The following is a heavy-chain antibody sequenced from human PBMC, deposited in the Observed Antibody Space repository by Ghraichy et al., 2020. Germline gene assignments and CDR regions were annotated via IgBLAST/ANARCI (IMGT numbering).Heavy chain of an antibody. J-gene: IGHJ5*02. CDR3: AGDSPWLPDSSGRTGWFDP. V-gene: IGHV3-74*01. CDR2: INRDASRT. Sequence: GGSLRLSCAASGFTFSDYWMHWVRQAPGKGLVWVARINRDASRTDYAGSVKGRFTISRDNAKNTLNLHMNSLRADDTAVYHCAGDSPWLPDSSGRTGWFDPWGQGTLVTVSS. D-gene: IGHD3-22*01. CDR1: GFTFSDYW.